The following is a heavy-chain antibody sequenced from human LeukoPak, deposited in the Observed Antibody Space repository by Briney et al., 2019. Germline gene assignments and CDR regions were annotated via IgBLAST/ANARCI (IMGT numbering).Heavy chain of an antibody. V-gene: IGHV1-69*01. D-gene: IGHD2-2*03. J-gene: IGHJ6*04. CDR1: GGTFSSYA. CDR2: IIPIFGTA. Sequence: ASVKVSCKASGGTFSSYAISWVRQAPGQGLEWMGGIIPIFGTANYAQKFQGRVTITADESTSTAYMELSSLRSEDTAVYYCARDAGYCSSTSCSPTEYYYYGMGVWGKGTTVTVSS. CDR3: ARDAGYCSSTSCSPTEYYYYGMGV.